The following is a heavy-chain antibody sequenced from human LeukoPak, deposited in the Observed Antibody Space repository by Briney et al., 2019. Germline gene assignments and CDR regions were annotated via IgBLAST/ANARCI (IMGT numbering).Heavy chain of an antibody. D-gene: IGHD1-26*01. Sequence: PGGSLRLSCAASGFTFDDYAMYWVRQATGKGLEWVSLISGDGGSTYYADSVKGRFTISRDNSENSLYLQMNSLRTEDTALYYCAKDRRSSPYYFDYWGQGTLVTVSS. CDR3: AKDRRSSPYYFDY. CDR1: GFTFDDYA. J-gene: IGHJ4*02. CDR2: ISGDGGST. V-gene: IGHV3-43*02.